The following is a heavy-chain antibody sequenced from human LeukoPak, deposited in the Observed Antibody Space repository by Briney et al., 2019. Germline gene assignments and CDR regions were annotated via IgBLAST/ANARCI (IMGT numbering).Heavy chain of an antibody. CDR2: INPNSGGT. CDR3: ARENFLVAGGYCSGGSCYSAHYFDY. D-gene: IGHD2-15*01. CDR1: GYTFTGYY. V-gene: IGHV1-2*02. Sequence: ASVKVSCKASGYTFTGYYMHWVRQAPGQGLEWMGWINPNSGGTNYAQKFQGRVTMTRDTSISTAYMELSRLRSDDTAVYYCARENFLVAGGYCSGGSCYSAHYFDYWGQGTLVTVSS. J-gene: IGHJ4*02.